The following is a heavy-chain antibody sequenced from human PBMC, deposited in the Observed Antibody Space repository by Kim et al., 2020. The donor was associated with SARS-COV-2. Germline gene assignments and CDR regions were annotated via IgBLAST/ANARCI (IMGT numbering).Heavy chain of an antibody. J-gene: IGHJ4*02. D-gene: IGHD2-21*01. CDR3: ARAYRWGLRAALGEVDY. V-gene: IGHV4-31*03. Sequence: SETLSLTCTVSGGSISSGGYYWSWIRQHPGKGLEWIGYIYYSGSTYYNPSLKSRVTISVDTSKNQFSLKLGSVTAADTAVYYCARAYRWGLRAALGEVDYWGQGTLVTVSS. CDR1: GGSISSGGYY. CDR2: IYYSGST.